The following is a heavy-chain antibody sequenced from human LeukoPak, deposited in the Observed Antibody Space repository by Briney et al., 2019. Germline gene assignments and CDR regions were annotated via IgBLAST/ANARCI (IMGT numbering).Heavy chain of an antibody. J-gene: IGHJ4*02. Sequence: PSETLSLICTVSAGSINGHYWSWIRQPPGKGLEWIGYIYYTGSTEYNPSLKSRVTISVDTSKNQFSLKLSSVTAADTAVYYCARGGEARWYYSDYWGQGTLVTVSA. D-gene: IGHD3-10*01. CDR2: IYYTGST. V-gene: IGHV4-59*11. CDR3: ARGGEARWYYSDY. CDR1: AGSINGHY.